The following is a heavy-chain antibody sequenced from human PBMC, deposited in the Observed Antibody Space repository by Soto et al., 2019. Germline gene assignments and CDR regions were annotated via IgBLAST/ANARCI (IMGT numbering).Heavy chain of an antibody. CDR1: GYTLTELS. CDR2: FDPEDGET. V-gene: IGHV1-24*01. Sequence: GASVKVSCKVSGYTLTELSMHWVRQAPGKGLEWMGGFDPEDGETIYAQKFQGRVTMTEDTSTDTAYMELSSLRSEDTAVYYCATQAGMFGITFGGVIVPYSFDYWGQGTLVTGSS. CDR3: ATQAGMFGITFGGVIVPYSFDY. J-gene: IGHJ4*02. D-gene: IGHD3-16*02.